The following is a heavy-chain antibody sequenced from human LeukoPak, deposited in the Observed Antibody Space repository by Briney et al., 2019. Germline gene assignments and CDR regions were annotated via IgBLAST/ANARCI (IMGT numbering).Heavy chain of an antibody. D-gene: IGHD5-18*01. CDR2: IRSDGVEK. V-gene: IGHV3-7*03. CDR1: GFSLSMYW. J-gene: IGHJ6*02. Sequence: GGSLRLSCTAAGFSLSMYWMSWVRQAPGKGLEWVANIRSDGVEKYYVDSVRGRFTISTDTAKNTLYLQMNSLRADDTAVYYCARDQGQLWQPYYYGMDVWGQGTTVTVSS. CDR3: ARDQGQLWQPYYYGMDV.